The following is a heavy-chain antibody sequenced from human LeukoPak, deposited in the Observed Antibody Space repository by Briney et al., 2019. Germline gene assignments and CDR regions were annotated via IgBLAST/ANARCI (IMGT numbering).Heavy chain of an antibody. CDR3: GRPPLGYCTGGSCSFDP. V-gene: IGHV3-7*01. CDR2: IKQDGSQK. J-gene: IGHJ5*02. CDR1: GFTFSNYW. D-gene: IGHD2-15*01. Sequence: GGSLRLSCAASGFTFSNYWMNWVRQAPGKGLEWVATIKQDGSQKYYVDSVKGRITISRDNAKNSLYLQMNSLRGDDTAVYYCGRPPLGYCTGGSCSFDPWGQGTLVTVSS.